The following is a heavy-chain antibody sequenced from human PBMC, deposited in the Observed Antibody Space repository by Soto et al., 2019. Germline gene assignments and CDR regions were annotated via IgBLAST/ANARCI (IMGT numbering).Heavy chain of an antibody. CDR2: SNAGNGNT. CDR3: ARDRGIPSPHYYYYGMDV. V-gene: IGHV1-3*02. CDR1: GYTFTSYA. D-gene: IGHD3-10*01. Sequence: ASVKVSCKASGYTFTSYAMHWVRQAPGQRLEWMGWSNAGNGNTKYSQEFQGRVTITRDTSASTAYMELSSLRSEDMAVYYCARDRGIPSPHYYYYGMDVWGQGTTVTVSS. J-gene: IGHJ6*02.